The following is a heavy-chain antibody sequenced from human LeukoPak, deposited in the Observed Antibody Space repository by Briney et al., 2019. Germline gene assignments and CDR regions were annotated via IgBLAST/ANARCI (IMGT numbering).Heavy chain of an antibody. J-gene: IGHJ3*01. D-gene: IGHD1-26*01. V-gene: IGHV3-15*07. Sequence: PGGSLRLSCAASGFTFSNAWMNWVRQAPGKGLEWVGRIKSKTDGGTADYAAPVKGRLTISRDDSKSTLYLQMNSLKTEDTAVYYCTTSYSGSPGVTWGQGTMVTVSS. CDR2: IKSKTDGGTA. CDR3: TTSYSGSPGVT. CDR1: GFTFSNAW.